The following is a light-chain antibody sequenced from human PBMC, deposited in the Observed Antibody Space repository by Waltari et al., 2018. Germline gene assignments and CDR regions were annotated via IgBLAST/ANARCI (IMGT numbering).Light chain of an antibody. CDR2: GAS. J-gene: IGKJ1*01. CDR3: QQYNNWPQT. V-gene: IGKV3-15*01. CDR1: QSVRSN. Sequence: EIVMTQSPATLSVSPGTRATLSCRASQSVRSNLAWYQQKPGQAPRLLIYGASTRATDTPARFSGSGSGTEFTLTISSLQSEDFAVYYCQQYNNWPQTFGQGTKVEIK.